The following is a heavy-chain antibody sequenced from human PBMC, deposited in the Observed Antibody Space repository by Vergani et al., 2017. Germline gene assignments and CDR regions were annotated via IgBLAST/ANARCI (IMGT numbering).Heavy chain of an antibody. CDR3: AGERSDCSSTSCYTPAIS. CDR2: ISPYNGNT. V-gene: IGHV1-18*01. J-gene: IGHJ5*02. Sequence: QVQLVQSGAEVKKPGASVKVSCKTSGYTFTSYGISWVRRAPGQGLEWMGWISPYNGNTNYAQKLQGRVTMTTDTSTSTAYMELRSLRSDDTAVYYCAGERSDCSSTSCYTPAISWGQGTLVTVSS. CDR1: GYTFTSYG. D-gene: IGHD2-2*01.